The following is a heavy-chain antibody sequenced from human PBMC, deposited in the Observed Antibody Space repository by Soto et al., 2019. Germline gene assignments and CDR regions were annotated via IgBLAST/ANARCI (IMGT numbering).Heavy chain of an antibody. J-gene: IGHJ4*02. D-gene: IGHD3-10*01. CDR3: ARGPGGFGDFSLDY. V-gene: IGHV4-4*07. CDR2: IYSGGST. CDR1: GGSISQYY. Sequence: QVQLQESGPGLVKPSETLSLSCGVCGGSISQYYWSWIRQPAGKGLEWIGRIYSGGSTNYNPSLESGVTMSVDTSKNKFSLKLSSGTAADTAVYYCARGPGGFGDFSLDYWGQGTLVTVSS.